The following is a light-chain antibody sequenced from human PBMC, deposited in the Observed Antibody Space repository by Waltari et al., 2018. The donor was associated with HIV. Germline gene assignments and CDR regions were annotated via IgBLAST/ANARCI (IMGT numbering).Light chain of an antibody. CDR3: HQYDSSPQT. J-gene: IGKJ1*01. CDR1: LTVYHNY. V-gene: IGKV3-20*01. CDR2: GAS. Sequence: ENVLTQSPGTLSLSPGERATLSCRASLTVYHNYVAWYQQKPGQAPRLLIYGASSRVTGIPDRFSGSGSGTDFTLTISRLEPEDFAVYYCHQYDSSPQTFGQGTKVEIK.